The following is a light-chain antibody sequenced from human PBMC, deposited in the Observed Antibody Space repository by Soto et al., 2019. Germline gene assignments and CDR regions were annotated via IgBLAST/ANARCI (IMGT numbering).Light chain of an antibody. J-gene: IGKJ1*01. CDR2: GAS. CDR1: QSVSSN. CDR3: QHYNTWPT. Sequence: EIVLTPSPATLSLSPGERATLSCRASQSVSSNLAWYQPKPGQAPRLLIYGASTRATGIPARFSGSGSGTEFTLTIRRLQSDDVAFYDRQHYNTWPTCGQGTKVDIK. V-gene: IGKV3-15*01.